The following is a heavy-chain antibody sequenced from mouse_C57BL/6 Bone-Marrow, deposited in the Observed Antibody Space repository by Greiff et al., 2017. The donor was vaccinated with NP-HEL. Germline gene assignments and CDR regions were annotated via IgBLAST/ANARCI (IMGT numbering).Heavy chain of an antibody. D-gene: IGHD1-1*01. Sequence: VQLQQSGAELARPGASVKLSCKASGYTFTSYGISWVKQRTGQGLEWIGEIYPRSGNTYYNEKFKGKATLTADKSSSTAYMGLRSLTSEDSAVDFCARSDYGSRYFDVWGTGTTVTVSS. CDR3: ARSDYGSRYFDV. V-gene: IGHV1-81*01. CDR2: IYPRSGNT. CDR1: GYTFTSYG. J-gene: IGHJ1*03.